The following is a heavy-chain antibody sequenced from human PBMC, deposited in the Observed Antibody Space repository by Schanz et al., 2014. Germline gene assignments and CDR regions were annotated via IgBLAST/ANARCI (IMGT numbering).Heavy chain of an antibody. Sequence: EVQLLESGGGLVQPGGSLRLSCAASGITFSSHSFNWVRQAPGKGLEWVSSISSRSSHIYYADSVKGRFTISRDNSKNTLYLQMNTLRAEDTAVYYCARDGEAAAGCDYWGQGTLVTVSS. CDR3: ARDGEAAAGCDY. J-gene: IGHJ4*02. V-gene: IGHV3-21*04. CDR1: GITFSSHS. D-gene: IGHD6-13*01. CDR2: ISSRSSHI.